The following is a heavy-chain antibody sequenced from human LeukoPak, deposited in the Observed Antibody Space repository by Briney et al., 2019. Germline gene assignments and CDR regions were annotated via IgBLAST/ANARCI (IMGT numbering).Heavy chain of an antibody. J-gene: IGHJ2*01. CDR2: IRYDGSNR. D-gene: IGHD6-19*01. CDR1: GFTFSTYG. V-gene: IGHV3-30*02. Sequence: GGSLRLSCAASGFTFSTYGLHWVRQAPGKGLDWVAFIRYDGSNRFYTHSVKGRFTISRDNSQNTMYLQMNNLKTEDTAVYYCASRWLVPGFDLWGRGTLVTVSS. CDR3: ASRWLVPGFDL.